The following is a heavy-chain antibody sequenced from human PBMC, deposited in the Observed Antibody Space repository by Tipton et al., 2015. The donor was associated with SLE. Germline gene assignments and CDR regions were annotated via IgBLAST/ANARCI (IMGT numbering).Heavy chain of an antibody. D-gene: IGHD3-10*01. Sequence: LRLSCTVSGGSISSGGYYWSWIRQPAGKGLELIGHIYTSGSTNYNPSLKSRVTISVDTSKNQFSLKLSSVTAADTAVYYCARVRSGLHSWGFDPWGQGTLVTVSS. CDR2: IYTSGST. CDR1: GGSISSGGYY. V-gene: IGHV4-61*09. CDR3: ARVRSGLHSWGFDP. J-gene: IGHJ5*02.